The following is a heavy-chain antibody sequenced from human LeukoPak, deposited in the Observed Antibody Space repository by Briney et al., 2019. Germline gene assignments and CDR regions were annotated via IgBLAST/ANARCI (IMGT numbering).Heavy chain of an antibody. CDR3: ANDPPGGGRNLDC. D-gene: IGHD1-14*01. Sequence: PGRSLRLSCAASGFTFSNYGMHWVRQAPGKGLAWVAVISYDGNNKYYADSVKGRFTISRDNSKNTLYLQMNSLRAEDTAVYYCANDPPGGGRNLDCWGQGTLVTVSS. J-gene: IGHJ4*02. V-gene: IGHV3-30*18. CDR2: ISYDGNNK. CDR1: GFTFSNYG.